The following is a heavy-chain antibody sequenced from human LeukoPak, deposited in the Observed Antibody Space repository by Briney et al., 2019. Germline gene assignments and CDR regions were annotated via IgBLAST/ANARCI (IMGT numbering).Heavy chain of an antibody. Sequence: SVKVSCKAPGGTFSSYAISWVRQAPGQGLEWMGGIIPIFGTANYAQKFQGRVTITADESTSTAYMELSSLRSEDTAVYYCAHPAWPRTYYYGMDVWGQGTTVTVSS. V-gene: IGHV1-69*13. CDR2: IIPIFGTA. J-gene: IGHJ6*02. CDR3: AHPAWPRTYYYGMDV. CDR1: GGTFSSYA. D-gene: IGHD1-7*01.